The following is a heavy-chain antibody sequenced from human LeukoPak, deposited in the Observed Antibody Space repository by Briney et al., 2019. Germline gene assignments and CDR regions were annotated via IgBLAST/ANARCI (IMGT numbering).Heavy chain of an antibody. V-gene: IGHV3-74*01. CDR2: INRDASST. D-gene: IGHD2-15*01. CDR3: ARSGGYPDY. Sequence: GGSLRLSCAASGFTFSSYWMHWVRQAPGKGLVWVSRINRDASSTTYADSVKGRFTTSRDNAKNTLYLQMNSLRAEDTAVYYCARSGGYPDYWGQGTLVTVSS. J-gene: IGHJ4*02. CDR1: GFTFSSYW.